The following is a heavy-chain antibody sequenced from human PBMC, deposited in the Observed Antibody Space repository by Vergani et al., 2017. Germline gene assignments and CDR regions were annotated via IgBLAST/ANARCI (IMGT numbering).Heavy chain of an antibody. CDR2: IKSDGSIT. V-gene: IGHV3-74*03. D-gene: IGHD3-9*01. Sequence: DVHLAESGGGFFQPGGSLRLSCSASGFSFNSYWMHWVRQVPGKGLLWVSRIKSDGSITAYADSVKGRFTISRDNAQNTLYLQMNSLRVEDTGVYYCARARWIETGYMSNWLDSWGQGTLVTVSS. CDR1: GFSFNSYW. J-gene: IGHJ5*01. CDR3: ARARWIETGYMSNWLDS.